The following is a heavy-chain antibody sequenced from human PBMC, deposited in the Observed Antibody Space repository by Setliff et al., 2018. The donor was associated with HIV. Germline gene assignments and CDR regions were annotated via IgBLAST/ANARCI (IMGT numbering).Heavy chain of an antibody. CDR1: GDSISTYC. V-gene: IGHV4-59*05. D-gene: IGHD3-10*01. CDR3: ARHGDSSGWFGAVYYGIDA. Sequence: SETLSLTCTVSGDSISTYCWIWIRQPPGKGLEWIGSIYYSGSTYYNPSLKSRVTISVDTSKNQFSLKLSSVTAADTAVYYCARHGDSSGWFGAVYYGIDAWGQGTTVTVSS. J-gene: IGHJ6*02. CDR2: IYYSGST.